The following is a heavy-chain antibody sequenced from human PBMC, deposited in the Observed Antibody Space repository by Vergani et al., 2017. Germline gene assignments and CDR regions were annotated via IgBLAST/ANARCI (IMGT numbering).Heavy chain of an antibody. V-gene: IGHV4-30-4*08. J-gene: IGHJ4*02. CDR3: ASKPTXTTWYSVKYYFDF. Sequence: QVQLQESGPGLVKPSQTLSLTCSVSGGSLSRNDYYWTWIRQPPGKGLEWLGYIYYSGSTYYNPSLKRRLTMSVDTSKNQFSLELSSVTASDTAMYYCASKPTXTTWYSVKYYFDFWGQGTLVAVSS. CDR1: GGSLSRNDYY. CDR2: IYYSGST. D-gene: IGHD6-13*01.